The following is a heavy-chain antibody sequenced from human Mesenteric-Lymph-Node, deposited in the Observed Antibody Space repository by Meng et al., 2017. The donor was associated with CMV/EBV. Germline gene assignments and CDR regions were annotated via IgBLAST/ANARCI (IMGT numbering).Heavy chain of an antibody. D-gene: IGHD6-19*01. CDR1: AFTVSPCA. CDR2: PYTPNGVE. CDR3: ARPTSGGWYGTYFDS. V-gene: IGHV3-23*03. J-gene: IGHJ4*02. Sequence: SAFTVSPCAMSFVRHAAERVLGWVELPYTPNGVEYSTDTVRGRFTSSRDNSENTLYLQMNSLRAEDTAVYYCARPTSGGWYGTYFDSWGQGTLVTVSS.